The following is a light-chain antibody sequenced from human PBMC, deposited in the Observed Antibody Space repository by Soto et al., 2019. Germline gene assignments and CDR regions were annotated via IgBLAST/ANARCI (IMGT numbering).Light chain of an antibody. CDR2: GAS. CDR3: QQLSSYPYT. CDR1: QGISTY. J-gene: IGKJ4*01. Sequence: DIQLTQSPSFLSASVGDRVTITCRSSQGISTYLAWFQQKPGNAPKLLISGASTLQTGVPSRLSGSGSGAEFTLTISSLQPEDFATYCCQQLSSYPYTFGGGTKVDIK. V-gene: IGKV1-9*01.